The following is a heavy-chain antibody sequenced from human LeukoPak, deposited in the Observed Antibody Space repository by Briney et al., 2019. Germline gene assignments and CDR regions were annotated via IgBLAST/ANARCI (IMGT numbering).Heavy chain of an antibody. CDR2: INPNSGGT. CDR1: GYSFTAYY. J-gene: IGHJ4*02. D-gene: IGHD3-9*01. CDR3: ARSPHILTGENFDY. V-gene: IGHV1-2*02. Sequence: ASVKDSCKASGYSFTAYYMHWVRQAPGQGLERMGWINPNSGGTNYAQKFQGRVTMTRDTSIIPPYMEMSRVRSVYTCLCYCARSPHILTGENFDYWGQGTLVTVSS.